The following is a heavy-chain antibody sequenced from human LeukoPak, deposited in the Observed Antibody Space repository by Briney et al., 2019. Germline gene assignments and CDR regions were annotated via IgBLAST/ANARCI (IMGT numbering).Heavy chain of an antibody. J-gene: IGHJ5*02. V-gene: IGHV4-38-2*01. CDR1: GYSISSGYY. Sequence: SQTLSLTCAVSGYSISSGYYWGWIRQPPGKRLEWIGSIYHSGSTYYNPSLKSRVTISVDTSKNQFSLKLSSVTAADTAVYYCARHPGIVVVVAATYGWFDPWGQGTLVTVSS. CDR2: IYHSGST. D-gene: IGHD2-15*01. CDR3: ARHPGIVVVVAATYGWFDP.